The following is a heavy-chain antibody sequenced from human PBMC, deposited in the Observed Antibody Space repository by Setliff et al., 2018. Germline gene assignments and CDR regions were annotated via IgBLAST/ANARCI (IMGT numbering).Heavy chain of an antibody. V-gene: IGHV4-34*01. Sequence: PSETLSLTCTVYGGSFTNYYWGWIRQSPGKGLEWLATIHQRGRTYYNPSLNSRVTISLDTSKNHFSLKLRSVTAEDSAVYYCASPGRDNLDSLFDAFDIWGQGTKVT. D-gene: IGHD3-3*01. CDR3: ASPGRDNLDSLFDAFDI. CDR1: GGSFTNYY. CDR2: IHQRGRT. J-gene: IGHJ3*02.